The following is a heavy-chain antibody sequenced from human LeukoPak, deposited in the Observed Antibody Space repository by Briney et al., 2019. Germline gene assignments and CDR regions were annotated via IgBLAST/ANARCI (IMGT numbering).Heavy chain of an antibody. V-gene: IGHV4-34*12. CDR3: ASGTWATRLHS. CDR1: GESLNYYY. J-gene: IGHJ4*02. Sequence: ASDTLSLTCAVYGESLNYYYWSWIRQSPEKGLEWIGEVFDGKTTNYNPSLKSRATISAVTSSNQFSLNLKSVTAADTAVYYCASGTWATRLHSWAQGTLVIVSS. CDR2: VFDGKTT. D-gene: IGHD5-24*01.